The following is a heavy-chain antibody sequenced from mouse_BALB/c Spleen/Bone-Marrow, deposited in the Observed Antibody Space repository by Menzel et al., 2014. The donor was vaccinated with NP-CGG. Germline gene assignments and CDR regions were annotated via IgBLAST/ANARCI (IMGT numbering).Heavy chain of an antibody. D-gene: IGHD2-3*01. CDR2: INPKSGTV. Sequence: EVHLVESGGGLVQPGGSLKLSCTASGFELRRNWMSWVRQAPEQGLEWIGEINPKSGTVNYKPSLKERFIISTDNAKNTPYLQISRLRSEDTALYYCASCGYYDWLDYWGQGTLVTVSS. CDR1: GFELRRNW. CDR3: ASCGYYDWLDY. J-gene: IGHJ3*01. V-gene: IGHV4-1*02.